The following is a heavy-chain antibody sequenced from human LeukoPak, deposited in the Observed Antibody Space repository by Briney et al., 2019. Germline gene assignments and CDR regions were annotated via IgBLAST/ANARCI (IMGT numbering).Heavy chain of an antibody. CDR1: GFTYSSYS. J-gene: IGHJ4*02. CDR3: ARGPSSPLTH. Sequence: GGSLRLSCAASGFTYSSYSMNWVRQAPGKGLEWVSYISSSGSTIYYADSVKGRFTISRDNAKNSLYLQMDSLRAEDTAVYYCARGPSSPLTHWGQGTLVTVSS. D-gene: IGHD6-6*01. V-gene: IGHV3-48*04. CDR2: ISSSGSTI.